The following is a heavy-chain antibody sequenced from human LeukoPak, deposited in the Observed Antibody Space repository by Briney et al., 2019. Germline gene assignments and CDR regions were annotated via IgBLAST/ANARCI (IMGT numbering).Heavy chain of an antibody. Sequence: SETLSLTCTVSGGSISGYYWGWIRQPPGKGLEWIGYVSYSGSTNYNPSLKSRVTISVDTSKNQFSLKLSSVTAADTAVYYCARGLGYSYGLTNYYYYYGMDVWGQGTTVTVSS. D-gene: IGHD5-18*01. CDR3: ARGLGYSYGLTNYYYYYGMDV. J-gene: IGHJ6*02. CDR2: VSYSGST. V-gene: IGHV4-59*12. CDR1: GGSISGYY.